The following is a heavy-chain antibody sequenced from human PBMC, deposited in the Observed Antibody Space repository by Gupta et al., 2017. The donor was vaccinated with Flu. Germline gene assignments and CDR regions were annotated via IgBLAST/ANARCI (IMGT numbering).Heavy chain of an antibody. D-gene: IGHD3-3*01. V-gene: IGHV3-33*01. J-gene: IGHJ4*02. CDR1: GFTFSSYG. CDR2: IWYDGSNK. CDR3: ARDGEDFGVVIDETSFDY. Sequence: QVQLVESGGGVVQPGRSLRLSCAASGFTFSSYGMPWVRQAPGKGLEWVAVIWYDGSNKYYADSVKGRFTISRDNSKNTLYLQMNSLRAEDTAVYYCARDGEDFGVVIDETSFDYWGQGTLVTVSS.